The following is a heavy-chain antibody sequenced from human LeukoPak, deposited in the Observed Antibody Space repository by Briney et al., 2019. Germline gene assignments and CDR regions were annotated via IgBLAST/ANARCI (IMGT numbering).Heavy chain of an antibody. Sequence: PSQTLSLTCTVSGGSISSGGYYWSWVRQPPGKGLEWIGYVSYSGSADYNPSLKGRVIISIDTSKNQFSLRLSSLTAAGTAVYYCARENDRYGRIDYWGQGTQVTVSS. V-gene: IGHV4-61*08. J-gene: IGHJ4*02. CDR3: ARENDRYGRIDY. CDR2: VSYSGSA. CDR1: GGSISSGGYY. D-gene: IGHD5-18*01.